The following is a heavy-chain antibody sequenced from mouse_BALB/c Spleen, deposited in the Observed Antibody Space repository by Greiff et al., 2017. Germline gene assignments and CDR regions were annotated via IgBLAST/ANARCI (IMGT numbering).Heavy chain of an antibody. CDR1: GFTFSSYT. CDR3: ARHEGYYGLSWFAY. CDR2: ISNGGGST. Sequence: EVKLMDSGGGLVQPGGSLKLSCAASGFTFSSYTMSWVRQTPEKRLEWVAYISNGGGSTYYPDTVKGRFTISRDNAKNTLYLQMSSLKSEDTAMYYCARHEGYYGLSWFAYWGQGTLVTVSA. V-gene: IGHV5-12-2*01. D-gene: IGHD1-1*02. J-gene: IGHJ3*01.